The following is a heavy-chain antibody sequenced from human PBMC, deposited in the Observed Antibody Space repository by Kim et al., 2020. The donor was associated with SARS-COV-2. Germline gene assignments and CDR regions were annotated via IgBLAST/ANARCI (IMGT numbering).Heavy chain of an antibody. V-gene: IGHV1-69*13. CDR1: GGTFSSYA. CDR3: ARGKRRSSGWYNNYYYGMDV. Sequence: SVKVSCKASGGTFSSYAISWVRQAPGQGLEWMGGIIPIFGTANYAQKFQGRVTITADESTSTAYMELSSLRSEDTAVYYCARGKRRSSGWYNNYYYGMDVWGQGTTVTVSS. D-gene: IGHD6-19*01. J-gene: IGHJ6*02. CDR2: IIPIFGTA.